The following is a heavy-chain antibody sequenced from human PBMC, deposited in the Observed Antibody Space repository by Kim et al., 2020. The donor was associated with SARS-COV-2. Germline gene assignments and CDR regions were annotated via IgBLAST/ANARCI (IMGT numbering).Heavy chain of an antibody. D-gene: IGHD2-15*01. V-gene: IGHV3-53*01. CDR2: LYTGGSS. J-gene: IGHJ6*03. CDR3: ASVVAEIRDYYYMDV. Sequence: GGSLRLSCAASGFSVSVTYMSWVRQAPGRGLEWVSVLYTGGSSYYADPVKGRFIISRDDSENTLYLRMNSLSAEDTAVYFCASVVAEIRDYYYMDVWGKG. CDR1: GFSVSVTY.